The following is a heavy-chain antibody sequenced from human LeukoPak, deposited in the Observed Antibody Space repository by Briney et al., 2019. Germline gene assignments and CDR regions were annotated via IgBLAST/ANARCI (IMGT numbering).Heavy chain of an antibody. V-gene: IGHV1-46*01. CDR1: GYTFTSYY. CDR2: INPSGGST. Sequence: ASVKVSCKASGYTFTSYYMHWVRQAPGQGLEWMGIINPSGGSTSYAQKFQGTVTMTRDTSTSTVYMELSSLRSEDTAVYYCARDLLIVARTRGYYFDYWGQGTLVTVSS. J-gene: IGHJ4*02. D-gene: IGHD5-12*01. CDR3: ARDLLIVARTRGYYFDY.